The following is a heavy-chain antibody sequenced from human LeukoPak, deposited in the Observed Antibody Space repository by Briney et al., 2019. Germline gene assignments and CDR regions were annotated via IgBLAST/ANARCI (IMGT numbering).Heavy chain of an antibody. V-gene: IGHV5-51*01. J-gene: IGHJ3*02. D-gene: IGHD3-10*01. Sequence: GESLRISCEGSGYSFNTYWIGWVRQMPGKGLEWVGVFYLGDSDTPYSPSFQGQVTISVDKSISTAYLQWSSLKASDTAMYYCARSYGTGSYDAFDIWGQGTMVTVSS. CDR2: FYLGDSDT. CDR3: ARSYGTGSYDAFDI. CDR1: GYSFNTYW.